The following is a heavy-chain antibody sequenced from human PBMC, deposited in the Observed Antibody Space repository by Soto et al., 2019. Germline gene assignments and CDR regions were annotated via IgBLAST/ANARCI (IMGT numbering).Heavy chain of an antibody. CDR1: GFTFSSFA. CDR3: AKSRGAMIYAISVYGMDV. V-gene: IGHV3-23*01. Sequence: EVQLLESGGGLVQPAGSLRLSCAASGFTFSSFALNWVRQAPGKGLEWVSIISGSADSTFYADSVKGRFTISRDNSKNMLYLQINSLRDEDTAVYYCAKSRGAMIYAISVYGMDVWGQGTTVTVSS. D-gene: IGHD2-8*01. J-gene: IGHJ6*02. CDR2: ISGSADST.